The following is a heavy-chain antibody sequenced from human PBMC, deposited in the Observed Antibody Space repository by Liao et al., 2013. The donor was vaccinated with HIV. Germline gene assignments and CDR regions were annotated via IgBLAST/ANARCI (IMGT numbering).Heavy chain of an antibody. Sequence: QVLLQESGPGLVKPSETLSLTCTVSGDSISSYYWSWIRQPAGKGLEWIGRIYTSGTTNYHPSLRSRVTISVDTSKNQFSLKLSSVTAADTAVYYCARAPTSSWFPPFDYWGQGALVTVSS. CDR1: GDSISSYY. J-gene: IGHJ4*02. V-gene: IGHV4-4*07. CDR2: IYTSGTT. CDR3: ARAPTSSWFPPFDY. D-gene: IGHD6-13*01.